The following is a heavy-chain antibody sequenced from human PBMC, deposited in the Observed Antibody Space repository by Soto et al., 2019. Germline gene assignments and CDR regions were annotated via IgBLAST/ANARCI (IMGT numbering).Heavy chain of an antibody. CDR3: AKDYYDFWSGYYTNDY. Sequence: QVQLVESGGGVVQPGRSLRLSCAASGFTFSSYGMHWFRQAPGKGLEWVAVISYDGSNKYYADSVKGRFTISRDNSKNTLYLQMNSLRAEDTAAYYCAKDYYDFWSGYYTNDYWGQGTLVTVSS. J-gene: IGHJ4*02. D-gene: IGHD3-3*01. CDR2: ISYDGSNK. V-gene: IGHV3-30*18. CDR1: GFTFSSYG.